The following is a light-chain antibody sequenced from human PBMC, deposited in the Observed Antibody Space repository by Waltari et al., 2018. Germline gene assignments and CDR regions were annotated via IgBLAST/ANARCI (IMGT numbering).Light chain of an antibody. J-gene: IGKJ5*01. V-gene: IGKV3-11*01. CDR3: QQRSNWPPIT. CDR2: DAS. Sequence: ELVLTQSPDTLSLSPGERATLSCRASQSVSSYLAWYQQKPGQAPRLLIYDASNRATGIPARFSGSGSGTDFTLTISSLEPEDFAVYYCQQRSNWPPITFGQGTRLEFK. CDR1: QSVSSY.